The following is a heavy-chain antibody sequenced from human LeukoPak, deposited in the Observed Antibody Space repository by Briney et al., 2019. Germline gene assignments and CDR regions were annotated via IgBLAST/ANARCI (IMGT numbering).Heavy chain of an antibody. V-gene: IGHV3-23*01. CDR1: GFTFSTYA. CDR3: ARRVTTLDY. Sequence: PGGSLRLSCAASGFTFSTYAVNWVRQAPGKGLEWVSTISGSGDSTYYADSVKGRFTISRDNAKNSLYLQMNSLRAEDTAVYYCARRVTTLDYWGQGTLVTVSS. CDR2: ISGSGDST. D-gene: IGHD4-17*01. J-gene: IGHJ4*02.